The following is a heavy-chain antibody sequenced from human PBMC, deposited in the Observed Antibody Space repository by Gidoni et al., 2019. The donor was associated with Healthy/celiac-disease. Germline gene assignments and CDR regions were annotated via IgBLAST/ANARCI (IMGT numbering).Heavy chain of an antibody. Sequence: QVQLQESGPGLVKPSQTLSLPCTVSVGSISSGSYYWSWIRQPAGKGLEWIGRIYTSGSTNYNPSLKSRVTISVDTSKNQFSLKLSSVTAADTAVYYCARAPVPYCSSTSCYTGDYYYYGMDVWGQGTTVTVSS. CDR2: IYTSGST. V-gene: IGHV4-61*02. J-gene: IGHJ6*02. D-gene: IGHD2-2*02. CDR1: VGSISSGSYY. CDR3: ARAPVPYCSSTSCYTGDYYYYGMDV.